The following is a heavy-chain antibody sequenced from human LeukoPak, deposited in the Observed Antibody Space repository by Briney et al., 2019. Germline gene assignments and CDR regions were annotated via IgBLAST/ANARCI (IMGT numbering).Heavy chain of an antibody. V-gene: IGHV4-39*07. D-gene: IGHD4-17*01. CDR1: GGSISSSTFY. CDR3: ARGEDYGDYDI. CDR2: IYYSGST. J-gene: IGHJ3*02. Sequence: SETLSLTCTVSGGSISSSTFYWGWIRQPPGKGLEWIGTIYYSGSTFYNPSLKSRVTVSVDTSKNQFSLKLSSLTAADTAVYYCARGEDYGDYDIWGQGTMVTVSS.